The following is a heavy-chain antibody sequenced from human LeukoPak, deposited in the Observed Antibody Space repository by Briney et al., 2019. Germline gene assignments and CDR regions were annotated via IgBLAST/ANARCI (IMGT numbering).Heavy chain of an antibody. CDR3: AKAHHYDTPSSY. CDR2: ISYDGSNK. V-gene: IGHV3-30*18. D-gene: IGHD3-9*01. Sequence: GGSLRLSCAASGFTFSSYGMHWVRQAPGKGLEWVAVISYDGSNKYYADSVEGRFTISRDNPKNTLYLQMNSLRAEDTAVYYCAKAHHYDTPSSYWGQGTLVTVSS. J-gene: IGHJ4*02. CDR1: GFTFSSYG.